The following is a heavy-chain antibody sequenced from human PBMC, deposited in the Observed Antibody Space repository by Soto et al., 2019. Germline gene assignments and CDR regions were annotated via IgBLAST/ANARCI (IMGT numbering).Heavy chain of an antibody. J-gene: IGHJ6*02. V-gene: IGHV1-69*13. Sequence: SVKVSCKASGGTFSSYAISWVRQAPGQGLEWMGGIIPIFGTANYAQKFQGRVTITADESTSTAYMELSSLRSEDTAVYYCARAGTSKRPHYYYGMDVWGQGTTVTGSS. CDR2: IIPIFGTA. CDR1: GGTFSSYA. CDR3: ARAGTSKRPHYYYGMDV. D-gene: IGHD1-1*01.